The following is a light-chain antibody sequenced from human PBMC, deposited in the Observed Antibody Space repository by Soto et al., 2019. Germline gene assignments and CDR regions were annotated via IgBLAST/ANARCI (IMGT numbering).Light chain of an antibody. Sequence: QSAVTQPPSASGSPGQSVTISCTGTSSDVGGYNYVSWYQHHPGKAPKLMIYEISKRPSGVPDRFSGSKSSNTASLTVSGLQAEDEAYYYCSSYACSNNRVFGGGTKVTVL. CDR3: SSYACSNNRV. V-gene: IGLV2-8*01. CDR1: SSDVGGYNY. J-gene: IGLJ3*02. CDR2: EIS.